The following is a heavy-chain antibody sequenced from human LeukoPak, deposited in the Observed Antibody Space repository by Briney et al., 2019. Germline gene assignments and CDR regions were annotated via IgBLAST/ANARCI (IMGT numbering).Heavy chain of an antibody. V-gene: IGHV3-7*01. J-gene: IGHJ3*02. CDR1: GFTLSSYW. CDR3: ARDSTQYDNGVYFDVHDI. Sequence: GGSLRLSCVASGFTLSSYWMTWVRQAPGKGLEWVANIRRDGTQEHYVDSVEGRFTISRDNAKNSLFLQMNSLRAEDTAVYYCARDSTQYDNGVYFDVHDIWGQGTMVTVSS. D-gene: IGHD2-8*01. CDR2: IRRDGTQE.